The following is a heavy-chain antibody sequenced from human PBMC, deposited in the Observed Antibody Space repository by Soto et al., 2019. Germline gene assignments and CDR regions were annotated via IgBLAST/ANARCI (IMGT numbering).Heavy chain of an antibody. CDR3: ARGSTGYSSSWYRY. CDR1: GGSISSYY. Sequence: SETLSLTCTVSGGSISSYYWSWIRQPPGKGLEWIGYIYNSGSTNYNPSLKSRVTISVDTSKNQFSLKLSSVTAADTAVYYCARGSTGYSSSWYRYWGQGTQVTVSS. D-gene: IGHD6-13*01. J-gene: IGHJ4*02. V-gene: IGHV4-59*08. CDR2: IYNSGST.